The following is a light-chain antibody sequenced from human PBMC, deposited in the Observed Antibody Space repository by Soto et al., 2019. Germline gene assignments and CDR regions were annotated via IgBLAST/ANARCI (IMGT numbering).Light chain of an antibody. CDR3: LQYSSYPWT. J-gene: IGKJ1*01. V-gene: IGKV1-17*01. CDR1: QDVRAD. Sequence: DIQMTQSPSSLSASVGDRVTITCRASQDVRADLGWYQQTPGKAPERLIYEASTLHRGVPSRFSGSGSGTEFTLTISSLQPEDFATYYCLQYSSYPWTFGHGNNVEIQ. CDR2: EAS.